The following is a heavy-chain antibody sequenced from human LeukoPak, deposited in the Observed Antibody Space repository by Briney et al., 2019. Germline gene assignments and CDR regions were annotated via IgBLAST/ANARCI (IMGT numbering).Heavy chain of an antibody. V-gene: IGHV1-8*01. D-gene: IGHD6-13*01. CDR2: INPNSGNT. Sequence: ASVKVSCKASGYTFTNYDINWVRQATGQGLEWMGWINPNSGNTVYAQKFQGRVTMTRTTSISTAYMELSSLRSEDTAVYYCAGKVAERWYYNYYGMDVWGQGSTVTVSS. CDR1: GYTFTNYD. CDR3: AGKVAERWYYNYYGMDV. J-gene: IGHJ6*02.